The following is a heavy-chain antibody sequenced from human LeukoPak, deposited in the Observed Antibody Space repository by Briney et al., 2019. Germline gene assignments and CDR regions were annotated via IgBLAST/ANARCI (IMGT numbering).Heavy chain of an antibody. V-gene: IGHV1-2*02. CDR3: AREIYSSGSEGPFDY. CDR1: GYTFTGYY. Sequence: ASVKVSCKASGYTFTGYYMHWVRQAPGQGLEWMGWINPNSGGTNYAQKFQCRVTMTRDTSISTAYMELSRLRSDDTAVYYCAREIYSSGSEGPFDYWGQGTLVTVSS. D-gene: IGHD6-19*01. J-gene: IGHJ4*02. CDR2: INPNSGGT.